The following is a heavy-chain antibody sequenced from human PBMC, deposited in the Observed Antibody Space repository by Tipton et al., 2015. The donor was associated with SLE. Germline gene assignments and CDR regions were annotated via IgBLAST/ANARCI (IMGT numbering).Heavy chain of an antibody. CDR2: IYYSGST. CDR3: ASAKH. CDR1: GGSISSHY. J-gene: IGHJ4*02. Sequence: TLSLTCTVSGGSISSHYWSWIRQPPGRGLEWIGYIYYSGSTYYNPSLKSRVTVSVDSSKNRISLKLKSVTAADTAVYYCASAKHWGQGTLVTVSS. V-gene: IGHV4-59*08.